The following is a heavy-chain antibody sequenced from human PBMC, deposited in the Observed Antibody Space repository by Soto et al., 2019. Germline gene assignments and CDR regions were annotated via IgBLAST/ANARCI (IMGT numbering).Heavy chain of an antibody. J-gene: IGHJ3*02. V-gene: IGHV3-9*01. D-gene: IGHD4-17*01. CDR2: ISWNSGSI. CDR3: AKAYTYDYGDYGGGGERWAFDI. Sequence: PGGSLRLSCAASGFTFDDYSMHWVRQAPGKGLEWVSGISWNSGSIGYADSVKGRFTISRDNAKNSLYLQMNSLRAEDTALYYCAKAYTYDYGDYGGGGERWAFDIWGQGTMVTVSS. CDR1: GFTFDDYS.